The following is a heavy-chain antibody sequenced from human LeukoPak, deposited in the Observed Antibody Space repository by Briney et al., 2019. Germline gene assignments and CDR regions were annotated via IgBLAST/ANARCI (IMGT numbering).Heavy chain of an antibody. CDR1: GFTFRSYE. Sequence: GSLTLSCEDSGFTFRSYEMNWVRQAPGKGLEWIGEINHSGSTNYNPSLKSRVTISVDTSKNQFSLKLSSVTAADTAVYYCARDLLWFGGYFDYWGQGTLVTVSS. CDR3: ARDLLWFGGYFDY. J-gene: IGHJ4*02. CDR2: INHSGST. V-gene: IGHV4-34*01. D-gene: IGHD3-10*01.